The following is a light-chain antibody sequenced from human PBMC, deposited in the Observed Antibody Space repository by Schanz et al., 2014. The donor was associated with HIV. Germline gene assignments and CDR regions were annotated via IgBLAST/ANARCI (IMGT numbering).Light chain of an antibody. CDR3: ISYTRDTVL. CDR2: DVT. CDR1: SSDVGGYNY. Sequence: QSVLTQPASVSGSPGQSITISCTGTSSDVGGYNYVSWYQQHPGTAPKLLIYDVTYRPSGVSNAFSGTKSGNTASLTISGLQPEDEADYYCISYTRDTVLFGGGTKLTVL. J-gene: IGLJ2*01. V-gene: IGLV2-14*03.